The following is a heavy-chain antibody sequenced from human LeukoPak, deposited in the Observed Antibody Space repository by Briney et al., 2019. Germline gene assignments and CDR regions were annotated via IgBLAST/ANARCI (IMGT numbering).Heavy chain of an antibody. CDR2: IYYSGST. Sequence: SETLSLTCTVSGGSISSYYWSWIRQPPGKGLEWIGYIYYSGSTYYNPSLKSRVTISVDTSKNQFSLKLSSVTAADTAVYYCARHRPYSSGWYFDYWGQGTLVTVSS. CDR3: ARHRPYSSGWYFDY. J-gene: IGHJ4*02. CDR1: GGSISSYY. D-gene: IGHD6-19*01. V-gene: IGHV4-59*08.